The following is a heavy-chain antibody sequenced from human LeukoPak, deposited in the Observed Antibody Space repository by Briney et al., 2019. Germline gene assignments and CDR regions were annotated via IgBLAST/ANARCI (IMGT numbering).Heavy chain of an antibody. CDR3: ARHRFSQDVWGSYRFRNPFDY. D-gene: IGHD3-16*02. CDR2: ISYSGST. V-gene: IGHV4-39*01. J-gene: IGHJ4*02. Sequence: RPSETLSLTCTVSGDSITNTLYRWGWFRQPPGKGLEWIGSISYSGSTYFNPSLKSRVTISVDTSKNQFSLKLSSVTAADTAVYYCARHRFSQDVWGSYRFRNPFDYWGQGTLVTVSS. CDR1: GDSITNTLYR.